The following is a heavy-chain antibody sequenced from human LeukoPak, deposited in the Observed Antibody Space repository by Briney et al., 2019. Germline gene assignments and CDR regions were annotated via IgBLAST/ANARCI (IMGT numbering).Heavy chain of an antibody. Sequence: ASVKVSCKASGYTFTSYGISWVRQAPGQGLEWMGRISAYNGNTNYAQKLQGRVTMTTDTSTSTAYMELRSLRSDDTAVYYCARAPRFSGSSLLIFDYWGQGTLVTVSS. V-gene: IGHV1-18*01. CDR2: ISAYNGNT. D-gene: IGHD6-13*01. CDR3: ARAPRFSGSSLLIFDY. CDR1: GYTFTSYG. J-gene: IGHJ4*02.